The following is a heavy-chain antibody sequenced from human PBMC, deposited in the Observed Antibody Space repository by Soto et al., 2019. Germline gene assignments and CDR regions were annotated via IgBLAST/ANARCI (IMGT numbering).Heavy chain of an antibody. CDR1: GGSVSSGSYY. Sequence: QVQLQESGPGLVKPSETLSLTCTVSGGSVSSGSYYWSWIRQPPGKGLEWIGYIYYSGSTNYNPSLKSRVTISVDTSKNQFSLKLSSVTAADTAVYYCARKPLYSSSSAFDYWGQGTLVTVSS. D-gene: IGHD6-6*01. V-gene: IGHV4-61*01. J-gene: IGHJ4*02. CDR3: ARKPLYSSSSAFDY. CDR2: IYYSGST.